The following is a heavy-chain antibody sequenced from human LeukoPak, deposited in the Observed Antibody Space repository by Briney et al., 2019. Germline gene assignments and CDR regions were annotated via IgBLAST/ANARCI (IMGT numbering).Heavy chain of an antibody. CDR2: ISYSGST. V-gene: IGHV4-59*08. J-gene: IGHJ4*02. CDR3: ARSPYYDRDGYQFDY. D-gene: IGHD3-22*01. Sequence: SETLSLTCTVSGGSISPYCWSWVRQPPGKGLEWIAYISYSGSTNYNPALKSRVTISVDTSKSQFSLKLSSVTAADTAIYYCARSPYYDRDGYQFDYWGQGTLVTVSS. CDR1: GGSISPYC.